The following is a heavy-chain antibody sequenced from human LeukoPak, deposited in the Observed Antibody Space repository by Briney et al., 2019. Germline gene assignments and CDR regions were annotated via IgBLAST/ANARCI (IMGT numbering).Heavy chain of an antibody. V-gene: IGHV3-30*18. J-gene: IGHJ4*02. CDR2: ISSDGSTD. D-gene: IGHD6-13*01. Sequence: PGGSLRLSCAASGFTFSSYGIHWVRQAPGKGLEWVAVISSDGSTDYFADSVQGRFTISRDNSKNTLYLQMSSLRPEDTAVYYCAKEGAAGGKMQFCFDYWGQGTLVTVSS. CDR1: GFTFSSYG. CDR3: AKEGAAGGKMQFCFDY.